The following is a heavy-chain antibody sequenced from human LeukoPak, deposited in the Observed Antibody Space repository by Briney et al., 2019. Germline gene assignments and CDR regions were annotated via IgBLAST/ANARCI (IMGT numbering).Heavy chain of an antibody. J-gene: IGHJ3*02. CDR2: ISGGGGST. D-gene: IGHD2-2*01. CDR3: AKGFVVVPAATLDAFDI. V-gene: IGHV3-23*01. CDR1: GFTFSSYA. Sequence: PGGSLRLSCAASGFTFSSYAMSWVRQAPGKGLEWVSAISGGGGSTYYADSVKGRFTISRDNSKNTLYLQMNSLRAEDTAVYYCAKGFVVVPAATLDAFDIWGQGTMVTVSS.